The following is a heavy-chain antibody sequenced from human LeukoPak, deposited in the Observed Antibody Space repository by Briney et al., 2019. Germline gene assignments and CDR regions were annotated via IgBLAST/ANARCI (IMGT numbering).Heavy chain of an antibody. J-gene: IGHJ4*02. CDR1: GYTFTDYY. D-gene: IGHD4/OR15-4a*01. Sequence: ASVKVSCKASGYTFTDYYVHWVRLVPGQGLEGMGRISPNSGATNYAEKFRGRVTMARDTSINTVYMEMSSLRSDDTAVYYCARDLWGWGSDYLDYWGQGTLVTVSS. CDR3: ARDLWGWGSDYLDY. V-gene: IGHV1-2*06. CDR2: ISPNSGAT.